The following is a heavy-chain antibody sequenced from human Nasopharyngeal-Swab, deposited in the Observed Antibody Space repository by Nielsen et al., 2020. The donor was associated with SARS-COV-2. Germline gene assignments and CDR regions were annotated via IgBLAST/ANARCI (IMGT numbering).Heavy chain of an antibody. CDR3: ARENWGKLDY. J-gene: IGHJ4*02. V-gene: IGHV3-7*04. D-gene: IGHD7-27*01. CDR2: VKQDGSAI. Sequence: GESLKISCAASGFTFGSYWMNWVRLAPVNRQEWVATVKQDGSAIYHVDSLKGRFTISRDNAKNSLYLQMNSLRADDTAVYYCARENWGKLDYWGQGALVTVSS. CDR1: GFTFGSYW.